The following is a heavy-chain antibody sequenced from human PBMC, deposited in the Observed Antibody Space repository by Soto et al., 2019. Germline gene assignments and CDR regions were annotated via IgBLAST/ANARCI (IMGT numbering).Heavy chain of an antibody. J-gene: IGHJ4*02. CDR3: ARGGHVVVVTAALDY. V-gene: IGHV1-46*04. D-gene: IGHD2-21*02. Sequence: QVQLMQSGAEVKKPGASVKVSCKASGDTFTDYYIHWVRQAPGQGLEWMGTVNPSGGHTTYAQHLLGRVPMNGDTSTSTLYRELTSLTSGDTAIYYCARGGHVVVVTAALDYWGQGTLVTVSS. CDR1: GDTFTDYY. CDR2: VNPSGGHT.